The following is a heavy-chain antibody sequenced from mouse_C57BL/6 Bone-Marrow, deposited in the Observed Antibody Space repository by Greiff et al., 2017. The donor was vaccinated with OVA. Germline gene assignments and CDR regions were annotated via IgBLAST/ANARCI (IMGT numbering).Heavy chain of an antibody. CDR1: GFTFSSYA. D-gene: IGHD2-4*01. V-gene: IGHV5-4*01. J-gene: IGHJ3*01. CDR2: ISDGGSYT. Sequence: DVKLVESGGGLVKPGGSLKLSCAASGFTFSSYAMSWVRQTPEKRLEWVATISDGGSYTYYPDNVKGRFTISRDNAKNNLYLQMSHLKSEDTAMYYCAREGYYHYDVWFAYWGQGTLVTVSA. CDR3: AREGYYHYDVWFAY.